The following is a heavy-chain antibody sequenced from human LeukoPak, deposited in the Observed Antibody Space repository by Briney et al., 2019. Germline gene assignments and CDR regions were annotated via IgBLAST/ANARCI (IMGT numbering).Heavy chain of an antibody. CDR2: MNPNSGNT. J-gene: IGHJ1*01. V-gene: IGHV1-8*01. CDR3: ARASYDSSDYEYFQH. CDR1: GYTLTSYD. D-gene: IGHD3-22*01. Sequence: ASVKVSCKASGYTLTSYDINWVRQATGQGLEWMGWMNPNSGNTGYAQKFQGRVTMTRETSISTVYMELSSLRFEDTAVYYCARASYDSSDYEYFQHWGQGTLVTVSS.